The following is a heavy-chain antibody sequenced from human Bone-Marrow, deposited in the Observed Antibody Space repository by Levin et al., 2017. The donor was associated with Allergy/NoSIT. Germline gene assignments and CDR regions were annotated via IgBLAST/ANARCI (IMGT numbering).Heavy chain of an antibody. Sequence: PGGSLRLSCTGTGFIFGDYALSWVRQAPGKGLEWLGFIRSTLYGGTTEYDASVRDRFSISRDDSKSSAYLQMNSLKSEDSAVYYCTRTNYFDSRGSYAHPDYWGQGTLVTVSA. CDR2: IRSTLYGGTT. J-gene: IGHJ4*02. CDR3: TRTNYFDSRGSYAHPDY. D-gene: IGHD3-22*01. V-gene: IGHV3-49*04. CDR1: GFIFGDYA.